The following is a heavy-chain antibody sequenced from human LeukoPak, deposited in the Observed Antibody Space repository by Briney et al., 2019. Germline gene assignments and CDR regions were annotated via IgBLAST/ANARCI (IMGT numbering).Heavy chain of an antibody. D-gene: IGHD6-19*01. CDR3: ARAEMYSSGWYDWYFDL. CDR1: GGSFSGYY. V-gene: IGHV4-34*01. Sequence: SETLSLTYAVYGGSFSGYYWSWIRQPPGKGLEWIGEINHSGSTNYNPSLKSRVTISVDTSKNQFSLKLSSVTAADTAVYYCARAEMYSSGWYDWYFDLWGRGTLVTVS. CDR2: INHSGST. J-gene: IGHJ2*01.